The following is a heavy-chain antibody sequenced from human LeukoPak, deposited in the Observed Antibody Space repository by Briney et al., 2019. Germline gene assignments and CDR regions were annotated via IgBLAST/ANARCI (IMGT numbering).Heavy chain of an antibody. CDR1: GYSISSGYY. CDR3: ARDGYCGGDCYNFDY. D-gene: IGHD2-21*02. J-gene: IGHJ4*02. CDR2: IYYSGST. Sequence: SETLSLTCTVSGYSISSGYYWGWIRQPPGKGLEWIGSIYYSGSTYYNPSLKSRVTISVDTSKNQFSLKLSSVTAADTAVYYCARDGYCGGDCYNFDYWGQGTLVTVSS. V-gene: IGHV4-38-2*02.